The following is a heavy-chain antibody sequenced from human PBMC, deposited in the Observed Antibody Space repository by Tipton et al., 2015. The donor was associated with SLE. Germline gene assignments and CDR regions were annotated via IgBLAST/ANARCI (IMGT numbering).Heavy chain of an antibody. CDR2: VYTSGST. Sequence: TLSLTCTVSGGSIRNYYWSGIRQTPGKGLAWIGYVYTSGSTIYNPSLKSRVPISVDTSKNQVSRKLNSVTAADTAVYYCARGKTRVEYWGQGTLVTVSS. V-gene: IGHV4-4*08. CDR3: ARGKTRVEY. CDR1: GGSIRNYY. J-gene: IGHJ4*02. D-gene: IGHD1-14*01.